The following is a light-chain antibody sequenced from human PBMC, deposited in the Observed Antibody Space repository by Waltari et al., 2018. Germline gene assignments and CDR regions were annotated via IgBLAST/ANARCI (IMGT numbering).Light chain of an antibody. CDR3: QQYYSYPPT. J-gene: IGKJ3*01. CDR1: QGISSY. Sequence: AIRMTQSPSSLSASTGDRVTITCRASQGISSYLAWYQQKPGKAPKLLIYAASTLQSGVPSRFSGSGSGTYFTLTISCLRSEDFATYYCQQYYSYPPTFGPGTKVDIK. CDR2: AAS. V-gene: IGKV1-8*01.